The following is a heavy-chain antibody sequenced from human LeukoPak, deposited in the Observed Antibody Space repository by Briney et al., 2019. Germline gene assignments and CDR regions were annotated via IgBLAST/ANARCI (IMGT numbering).Heavy chain of an antibody. J-gene: IGHJ1*01. CDR3: ARPELPYSSSGEYFQH. CDR1: GFTFSSYA. Sequence: GGSLRLSCAASGFTFSSYAMHWVRQAPGKGLEWVAVISYDGSNKYYADSVKGRFTISRDNSKNTLYLQMNSLRAEDTAVYYCARPELPYSSSGEYFQHWGQGALLTVSS. V-gene: IGHV3-30-3*01. D-gene: IGHD6-13*01. CDR2: ISYDGSNK.